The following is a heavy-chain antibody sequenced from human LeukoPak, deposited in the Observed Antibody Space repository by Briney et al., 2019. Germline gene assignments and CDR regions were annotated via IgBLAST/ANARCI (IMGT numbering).Heavy chain of an antibody. D-gene: IGHD6-13*01. Sequence: PSDTLSLPCTVWGDSISQYYWMWLRQPPEKELELVGENYYPGSTNYNPSHKSRVTITVDTAKNQFSLKLSSVTPADTALYDCARSRSSSWYEWFDPWGQGTPVIVSS. CDR2: NYYPGST. CDR3: ARSRSSSWYEWFDP. CDR1: GDSISQYY. V-gene: IGHV4-59*07. J-gene: IGHJ5*02.